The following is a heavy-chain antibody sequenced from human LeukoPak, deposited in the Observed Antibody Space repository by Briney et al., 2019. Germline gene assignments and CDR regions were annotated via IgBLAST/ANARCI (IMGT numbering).Heavy chain of an antibody. D-gene: IGHD2-2*01. Sequence: ASVKVSCXASGYTFTSYGISWVRLAPGQGLEWMGWISAYNGNTNYAQKLQGRVTMTTDTSTSTAYMELRSLRSDDTAVYYCARSCSSTSCYDYWGQGTLVTVSS. CDR2: ISAYNGNT. CDR1: GYTFTSYG. V-gene: IGHV1-18*01. CDR3: ARSCSSTSCYDY. J-gene: IGHJ4*02.